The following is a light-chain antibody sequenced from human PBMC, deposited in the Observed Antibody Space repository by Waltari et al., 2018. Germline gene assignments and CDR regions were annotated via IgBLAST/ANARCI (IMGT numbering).Light chain of an antibody. CDR2: WES. CDR3: QQYFSAPWT. CDR1: QSVLHSSNNKNY. Sequence: DIVMTQSPDSLAVSPGERATINCKSRQSVLHSSNNKNYLAWYQQKPGQPPNLLIYWESTRESGVPDRFSGSGSGTDFTLTISSLQAEDVAVYYCQQYFSAPWTFGQGTKVEIK. V-gene: IGKV4-1*01. J-gene: IGKJ1*01.